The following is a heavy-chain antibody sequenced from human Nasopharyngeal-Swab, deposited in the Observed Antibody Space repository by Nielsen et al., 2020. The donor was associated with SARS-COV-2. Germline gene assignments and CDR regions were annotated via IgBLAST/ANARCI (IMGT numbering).Heavy chain of an antibody. Sequence: GGSLRLSCAASGFTFSNAWMSWVRQAPGKGLEWVGRIKSKTDGGTTDYAAPVKGRFTISRDNGQSLLYLQMNRLRAEDTAIYFCVAAVSGTSRTYYDYWGQGSLVTVSS. CDR2: IKSKTDGGTT. CDR1: GFTFSNAW. CDR3: VAAVSGTSRTYYDY. J-gene: IGHJ4*02. V-gene: IGHV3-15*01. D-gene: IGHD3-22*01.